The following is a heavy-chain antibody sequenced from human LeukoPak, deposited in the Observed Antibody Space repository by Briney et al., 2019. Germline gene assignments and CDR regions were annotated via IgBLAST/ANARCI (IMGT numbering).Heavy chain of an antibody. D-gene: IGHD3-9*01. J-gene: IGHJ4*02. CDR1: GGSISSSSYY. CDR3: ARRTILPGSDY. V-gene: IGHV4-39*01. Sequence: SETLSLTCTVSGGSISSSSYYWDWIRQPPGKGLEWIGSIYYSGSTNYNPTRKSRVTISVDTSKNPFSLKLSSVPAADTAVYYCARRTILPGSDYWGQGTLVTVSS. CDR2: IYYSGST.